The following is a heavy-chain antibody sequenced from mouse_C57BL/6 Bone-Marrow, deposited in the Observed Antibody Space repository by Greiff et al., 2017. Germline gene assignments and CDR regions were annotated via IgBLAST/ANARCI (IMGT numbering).Heavy chain of an antibody. V-gene: IGHV1-19*01. Sequence: QLQQSGPVLVKPGASVKMSCKASGYTFTDYYMNWVKQSHGKSLEWIGVINPYNGGTSYNQKFKGKATLTVDKSSSTAYMELNSLTSEDSAVYYCARGLYYFDYWGQGTTLTVSS. D-gene: IGHD6-1*01. J-gene: IGHJ2*01. CDR2: INPYNGGT. CDR1: GYTFTDYY. CDR3: ARGLYYFDY.